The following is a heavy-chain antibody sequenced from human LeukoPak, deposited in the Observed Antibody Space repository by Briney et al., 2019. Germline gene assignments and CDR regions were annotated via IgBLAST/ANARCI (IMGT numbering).Heavy chain of an antibody. Sequence: GGSLRLSCAASGFTFSSYWMSWVRQAPGKGLEWVANIKQDGSEKYYVDSVKGRFTISRDNAKNSLYLQMNSLRAEDTAVYYCARVSLKWLLRGRRADYYYYYMDVWGKGTTVTVSS. CDR2: IKQDGSEK. J-gene: IGHJ6*03. CDR3: ARVSLKWLLRGRRADYYYYYMDV. CDR1: GFTFSSYW. V-gene: IGHV3-7*01. D-gene: IGHD3-22*01.